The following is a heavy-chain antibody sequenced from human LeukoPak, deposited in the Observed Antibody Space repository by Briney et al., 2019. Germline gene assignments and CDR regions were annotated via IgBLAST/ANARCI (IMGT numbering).Heavy chain of an antibody. CDR1: GGSISSTNYY. D-gene: IGHD3-10*01. CDR2: IYYSGNT. J-gene: IGHJ4*02. CDR3: ARGGSGEGY. Sequence: SETLSLTCTVSGGSISSTNYYWGWIRQPPGKGLEWIGTIYYSGNTYYSPSLKSRVTISVDTSKNQFSLKLSSVTAADTAVYYCARGGSGEGYWGQGTLVTVSS. V-gene: IGHV4-39*07.